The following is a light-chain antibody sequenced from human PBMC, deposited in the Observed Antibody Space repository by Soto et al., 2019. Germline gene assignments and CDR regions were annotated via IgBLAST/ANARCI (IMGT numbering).Light chain of an antibody. J-gene: IGLJ2*01. CDR1: SANIGSNT. Sequence: QSVLTQPPSASGTPGQRVTISCSGSSANIGSNTVNWYQQLPGTAPKLLIYDNVKRPSGIPDRFSGSQSGTSATLGITGLQTGDEADYYCGTWDNSLSAVFXGGTK. CDR3: GTWDNSLSAV. V-gene: IGLV1-51*01. CDR2: DNV.